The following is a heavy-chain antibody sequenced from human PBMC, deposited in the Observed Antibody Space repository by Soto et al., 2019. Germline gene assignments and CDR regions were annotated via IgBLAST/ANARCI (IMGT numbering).Heavy chain of an antibody. D-gene: IGHD4-17*01. J-gene: IGHJ4*02. Sequence: QITLKESGPTLVKPTQTLTLTCTFSGFSLSTSGVGVGWIRQPPGKALEWLALIYWDDDKRYSPSRKSRLTLTKDTSKSQVVLTMTNMDPVDTATYYCAPSPTVTTAFDYWGQGTLVTVSS. CDR2: IYWDDDK. CDR1: GFSLSTSGVG. CDR3: APSPTVTTAFDY. V-gene: IGHV2-5*02.